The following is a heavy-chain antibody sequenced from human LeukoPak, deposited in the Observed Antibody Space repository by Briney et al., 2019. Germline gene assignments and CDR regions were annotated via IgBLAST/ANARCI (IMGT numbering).Heavy chain of an antibody. D-gene: IGHD3-16*01. J-gene: IGHJ4*02. V-gene: IGHV3-7*01. CDR3: ARSQIGWSYGYLDY. CDR1: GFTFSSYW. Sequence: GGSLRLSCAASGFTFSSYWMNWVRQAPGKGLEWVANINQDGSAQYYVDSVKGRFTFSRDNAKNSLYLQMNSLRAEDTAIYYCARSQIGWSYGYLDYWGQGILVTVSS. CDR2: INQDGSAQ.